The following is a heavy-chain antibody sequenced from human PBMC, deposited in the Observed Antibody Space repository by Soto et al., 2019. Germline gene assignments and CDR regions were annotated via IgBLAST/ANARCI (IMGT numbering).Heavy chain of an antibody. V-gene: IGHV1-2*04. Sequence: QVQLVQSGAEVKKPGASVKVSCKASGYTFTGYYMHWVRQAPGQGLEWMGWINPNSGGTNYAQKFQGWVTMTRDTFISTAYMELSRLRSDDTAVYYCARTEMHYYGSGSYLDYWGQGTLVTVSS. D-gene: IGHD3-10*01. CDR3: ARTEMHYYGSGSYLDY. CDR1: GYTFTGYY. CDR2: INPNSGGT. J-gene: IGHJ4*02.